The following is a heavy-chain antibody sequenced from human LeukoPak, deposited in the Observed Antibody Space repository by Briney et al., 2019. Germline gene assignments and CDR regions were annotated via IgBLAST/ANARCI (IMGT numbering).Heavy chain of an antibody. D-gene: IGHD6-13*01. CDR2: IIPIFGTA. V-gene: IGHV1-69*05. Sequence: SVKVSCKASGGTFSSYAISWVRQAPGQGVEWMGGIIPIFGTANYAQKFQGRVTITTDESTSTAYMELSSLRSEDTAVYYCARVGNSSSWYREYYFDYWGQGTLVTVSS. J-gene: IGHJ4*02. CDR3: ARVGNSSSWYREYYFDY. CDR1: GGTFSSYA.